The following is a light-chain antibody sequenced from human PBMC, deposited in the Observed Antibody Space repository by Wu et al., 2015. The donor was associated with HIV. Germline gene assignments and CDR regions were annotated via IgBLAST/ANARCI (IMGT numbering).Light chain of an antibody. Sequence: IVLTQSPDTLSLSPGERATLSCRASQSVSNYLVWYQQKPGQAPRLLIYDASNRATGIPARFSGSGSGTDFTLTISSLEPEDFAVYYCQQRRYWPLYTFGQGTKAG. CDR1: QSVSNY. CDR3: QQRRYWPLYT. CDR2: DAS. V-gene: IGKV3-11*01. J-gene: IGKJ2*01.